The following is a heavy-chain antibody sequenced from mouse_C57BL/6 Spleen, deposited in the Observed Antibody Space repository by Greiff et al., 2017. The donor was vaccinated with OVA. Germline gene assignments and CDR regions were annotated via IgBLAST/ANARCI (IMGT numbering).Heavy chain of an antibody. CDR1: GYTFTDYY. J-gene: IGHJ4*01. V-gene: IGHV1-76*01. Sequence: QVQLKQSGAELVRPGASVKLSCKASGYTFTDYYINWVKQRPGQGLEWIARIYPGSGNTYYNEKFKGKATLTAEKSSSTAYMQLSSLTSEDSAVYFCARSYWAMDYWGQGTSVTVSS. CDR3: ARSYWAMDY. CDR2: IYPGSGNT.